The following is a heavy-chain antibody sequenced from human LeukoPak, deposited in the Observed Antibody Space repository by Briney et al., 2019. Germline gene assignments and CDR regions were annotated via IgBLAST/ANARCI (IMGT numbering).Heavy chain of an antibody. CDR3: ARDAWLVGTTNLYYFDY. CDR2: INPNGGDT. J-gene: IGHJ4*02. V-gene: IGHV1-2*02. Sequence: ASVKVSFKASEYTFTDYYMHWVRQAPGQGLEWMGWINPNGGDTNYAQKFQGRVTMTRDPSISTAYMALTRLRSDDTVGYYYARDAWLVGTTNLYYFDYWGQGTLVTVSS. D-gene: IGHD1-7*01. CDR1: EYTFTDYY.